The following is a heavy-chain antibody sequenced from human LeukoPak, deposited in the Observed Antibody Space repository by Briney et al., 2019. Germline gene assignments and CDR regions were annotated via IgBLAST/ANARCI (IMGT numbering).Heavy chain of an antibody. V-gene: IGHV3-21*01. Sequence: GGSLRLSCAASGFTFSSYSMNWVRQALGKGLEWVSSISTSSSYIYYADSVKGRFTISRDNAKNSLYLQMNSLRAGDTAVYYCARAAYSSTWYSRYFDLWGRGTLVTVSS. CDR1: GFTFSSYS. CDR2: ISTSSSYI. J-gene: IGHJ2*01. D-gene: IGHD6-13*01. CDR3: ARAAYSSTWYSRYFDL.